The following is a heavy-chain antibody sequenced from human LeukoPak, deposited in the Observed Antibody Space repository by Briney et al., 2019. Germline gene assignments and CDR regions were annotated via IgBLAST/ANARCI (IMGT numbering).Heavy chain of an antibody. V-gene: IGHV4-34*01. Sequence: QPSETLSLTCAVYGGSFSGYYWSWIRQPPGKGLEWIGEINHSGSTNYNPSLKSRVTMSVDTSKNQFSLRLSSVTAADTAVYYCTRGGRAAAATIDFWGQGTLVIVSS. CDR1: GGSFSGYY. CDR2: INHSGST. D-gene: IGHD6-25*01. J-gene: IGHJ4*02. CDR3: TRGGRAAAATIDF.